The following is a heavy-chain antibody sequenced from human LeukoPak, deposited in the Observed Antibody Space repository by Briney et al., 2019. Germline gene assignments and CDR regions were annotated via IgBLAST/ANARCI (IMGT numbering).Heavy chain of an antibody. CDR1: GFTFSDYA. V-gene: IGHV3-23*01. Sequence: GGSLRLSCAASGFTFSDYAMTWVRQAPGKGLEWVSYISRHSADTDYADSVRGRFTVSRDNSRNMLYLQMSSLRAEDTAIYYCAKDRSYDSTYYYHDFWGQGTLVTASS. CDR2: ISRHSADT. D-gene: IGHD3-10*01. J-gene: IGHJ4*02. CDR3: AKDRSYDSTYYYHDF.